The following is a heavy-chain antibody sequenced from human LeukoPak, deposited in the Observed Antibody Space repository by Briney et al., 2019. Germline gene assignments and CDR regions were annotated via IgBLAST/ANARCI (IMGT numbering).Heavy chain of an antibody. CDR1: GFTFSRYA. J-gene: IGHJ4*02. CDR2: ISGSGGST. V-gene: IGHV3-23*01. D-gene: IGHD4-11*01. Sequence: GGSLRLSCAASGFTFSRYAMSWVRQAVGKGREWVAAISGSGGSTYYADSVKGRFTISRDNSKNTLYLQMNSLRAEDTAVYYCAKEDYRGDYFDYWGQGTLVTVSS. CDR3: AKEDYRGDYFDY.